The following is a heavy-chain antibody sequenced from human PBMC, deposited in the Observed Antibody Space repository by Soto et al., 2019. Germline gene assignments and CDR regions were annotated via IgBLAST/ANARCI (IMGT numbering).Heavy chain of an antibody. CDR2: ISYDGSNK. J-gene: IGHJ4*02. Sequence: PGGSLRLSCAASGFTFSSYAMHWVRQAPGKGLEWVAVISYDGSNKYYADSVKGRFTISRDNSKNTLYLQMNSLRAEDTAVYYCAKGGIQLWLRGYSDYWGQGTLVTVSS. CDR3: AKGGIQLWLRGYSDY. V-gene: IGHV3-30*04. CDR1: GFTFSSYA. D-gene: IGHD5-18*01.